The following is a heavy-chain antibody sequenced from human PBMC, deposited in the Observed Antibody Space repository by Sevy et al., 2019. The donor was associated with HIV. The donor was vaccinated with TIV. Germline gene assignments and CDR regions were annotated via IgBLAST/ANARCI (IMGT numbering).Heavy chain of an antibody. CDR2: LSFGCGEI. CDR1: GFTFSKYS. CDR3: AREGCTKPHDY. V-gene: IGHV3-23*01. J-gene: IGHJ4*02. D-gene: IGHD2-8*01. Sequence: GGSLRISCAASGFTFSKYSMSWVRQAPGKGLEWVSTLSFGCGEINYADSVKGRFTISRDNSKSSVYLQMNNLRPEDTAVYYCAREGCTKPHDYWGQGTLVTVSS.